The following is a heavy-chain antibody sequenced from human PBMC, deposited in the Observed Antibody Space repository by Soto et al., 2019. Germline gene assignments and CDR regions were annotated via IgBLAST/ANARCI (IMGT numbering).Heavy chain of an antibody. CDR1: GFTFSSYG. J-gene: IGHJ5*02. V-gene: IGHV3-33*01. CDR2: IWYDGSNK. D-gene: IGHD3-10*01. Sequence: GGSLRLSCAASGFTFSSYGMHWVRQAPGKGLEWVAVIWYDGSNKYYADSVKGRFTISRDNSKNTLYLQMNSLRAEDTAVYYCARDRYYYGSGRKNWFDPWGQGTLVTVSS. CDR3: ARDRYYYGSGRKNWFDP.